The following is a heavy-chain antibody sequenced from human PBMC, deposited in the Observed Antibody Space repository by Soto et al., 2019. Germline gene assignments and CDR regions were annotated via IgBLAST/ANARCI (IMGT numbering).Heavy chain of an antibody. D-gene: IGHD6-25*01. CDR3: ASAPSTSGRSGHDF. V-gene: IGHV1-18*01. CDR1: GYTFTNYG. J-gene: IGHJ4*01. CDR2: VSTYNGNT. Sequence: QVQLVQSGVEMKKPGASVKVSCKASGYTFTNYGIGWVRPAPGQGIEWVGWVSTYNGNTHYAQKVQGRVPMTTDTSTSTAYMELRSIRSDDTAVYYCASAPSTSGRSGHDFCGHGTLVTVSS.